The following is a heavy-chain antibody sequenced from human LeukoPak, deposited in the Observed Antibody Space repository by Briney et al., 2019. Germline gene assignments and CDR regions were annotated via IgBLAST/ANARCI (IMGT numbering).Heavy chain of an antibody. CDR2: IRGSGGST. Sequence: GGSQRLSCAASGFTFSSYAMSWVRQAPGKGREWVSAIRGSGGSTYYADSVKGRFTISRDNSKNTLYLQMNSLRAEDTAVYHCAKDQDREFYDFWSGLSAFDIWGQGTMVTVSS. CDR1: GFTFSSYA. CDR3: AKDQDREFYDFWSGLSAFDI. D-gene: IGHD3-3*01. V-gene: IGHV3-23*01. J-gene: IGHJ3*02.